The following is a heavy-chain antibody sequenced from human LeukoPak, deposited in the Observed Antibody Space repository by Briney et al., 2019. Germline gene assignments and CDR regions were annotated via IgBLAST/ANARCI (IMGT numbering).Heavy chain of an antibody. J-gene: IGHJ4*02. CDR3: ATGNSGYDFPPRYFDY. D-gene: IGHD5-12*01. CDR2: INHSGST. Sequence: SETLSLTCAVYGGSFSGYYWSWIRQPPGKGLEGMGEINHSGSTNYNPSLKSRVTISVDTSKNQFSLKLSSVTAADTAVYYCATGNSGYDFPPRYFDYWGQGTLVTVSS. V-gene: IGHV4-34*01. CDR1: GGSFSGYY.